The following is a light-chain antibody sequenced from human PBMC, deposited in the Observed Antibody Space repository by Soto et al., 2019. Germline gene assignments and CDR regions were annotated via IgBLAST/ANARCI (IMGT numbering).Light chain of an antibody. V-gene: IGKV1-27*01. Sequence: DIQMTQSPSSLSASVGDRVTITCRASQGISNYLAWYQQKPGKVPKLLIFATFTLQSGVPSRFSGSGSGTDFTLTISSLQPEDVATYYCQEYNAAPWTFGQGTKVEIK. CDR2: ATF. J-gene: IGKJ1*01. CDR1: QGISNY. CDR3: QEYNAAPWT.